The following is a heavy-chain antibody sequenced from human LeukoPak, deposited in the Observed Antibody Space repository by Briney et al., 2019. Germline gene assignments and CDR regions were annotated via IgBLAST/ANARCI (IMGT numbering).Heavy chain of an antibody. CDR1: GFTFSNYG. Sequence: PGGSLRLSCEASGFTFSNYGMHWVRQAPGKGLEWVAVMWYDGSIKDYADSVKGRFSISRDNSNNTLYLQMNSLRAEDTAVYYCARGVGTGDFDYWGQGTLVTISS. J-gene: IGHJ4*02. V-gene: IGHV3-33*01. CDR2: MWYDGSIK. D-gene: IGHD4-23*01. CDR3: ARGVGTGDFDY.